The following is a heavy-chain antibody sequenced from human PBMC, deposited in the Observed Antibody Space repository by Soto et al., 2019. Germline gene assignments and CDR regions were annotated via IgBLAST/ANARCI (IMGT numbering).Heavy chain of an antibody. CDR2: VGPYNGNT. J-gene: IGHJ2*01. D-gene: IGHD2-15*01. CDR1: GYTFTNYG. V-gene: IGHV1-18*04. CDR3: ARCYCSLGSCYTCWHFDL. Sequence: QVQLVQSGAEVKKPGASVRVSCKASGYTFTNYGISWVRQAPGQGLEWMGWVGPYNGNTDHAQNFQGRVTMTTDTSTNTAYMELGSLRSDDTALYYCARCYCSLGSCYTCWHFDLWGRGTLVTVYS.